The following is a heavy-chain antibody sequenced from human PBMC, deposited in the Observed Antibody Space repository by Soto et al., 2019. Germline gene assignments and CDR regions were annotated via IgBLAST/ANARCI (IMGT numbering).Heavy chain of an antibody. CDR1: GYNFNGYY. CDR2: MNPNTGGA. CDR3: AKVISTIGSKQWLAQTKHQALDY. D-gene: IGHD6-19*01. J-gene: IGHJ4*02. Sequence: QVNLVQSGAEVKKPGASVKVSCKASGYNFNGYYIHWVRQAPGQGLEWMGWMNPNTGGANYAQKFQGKVIMTKDTSNSTAYLELRSLTSDDTAVYYCAKVISTIGSKQWLAQTKHQALDYWGQGTLVTVSS. V-gene: IGHV1-2*02.